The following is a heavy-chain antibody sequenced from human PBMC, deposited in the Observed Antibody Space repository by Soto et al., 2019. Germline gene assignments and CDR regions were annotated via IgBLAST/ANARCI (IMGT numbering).Heavy chain of an antibody. CDR2: IIPIPGTA. Sequence: QVQLVQSGAEVKKPGSSVKVSCKASGGTFSSYAISWVRQAPGQGLEWMGGIIPIPGTANYEQKFQGRVTIPADESTSTAYMELSSLRSEDTAVYYCARSQGSSTSLEIYYYYYYGMDVWGQGTTVTVSS. J-gene: IGHJ6*02. V-gene: IGHV1-69*01. D-gene: IGHD2-2*01. CDR1: GGTFSSYA. CDR3: ARSQGSSTSLEIYYYYYYGMDV.